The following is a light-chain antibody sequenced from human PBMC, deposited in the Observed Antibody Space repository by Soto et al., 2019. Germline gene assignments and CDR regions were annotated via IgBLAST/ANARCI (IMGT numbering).Light chain of an antibody. CDR1: QSVTSNY. J-gene: IGKJ1*01. Sequence: ELVLTQSPSTLSLSPGGRATLSCRASQSVTSNYLAWYQQEPGQAPRLLIYGASHRATGIPDRFSGSGSGTDFTLTIHRLEPEDFGVYYCQQYAYSPPTFGLGTKVDIK. V-gene: IGKV3-20*01. CDR2: GAS. CDR3: QQYAYSPPT.